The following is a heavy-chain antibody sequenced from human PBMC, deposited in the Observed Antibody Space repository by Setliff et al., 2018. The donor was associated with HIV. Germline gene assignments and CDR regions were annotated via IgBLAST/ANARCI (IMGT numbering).Heavy chain of an antibody. D-gene: IGHD3-16*01. CDR3: ARDMDGRRGITAESPR. V-gene: IGHV1-69*06. CDR2: IIPIFGTA. Sequence: SVKVSCKASGYTFTSYAMNWVRQAPGQGLEWMGGIIPIFGTANYAQKFQGRVTITADKSTSTAYMELSSLRSEDTAVYYCARDMDGRRGITAESPRWGQGTLVTVSS. CDR1: GYTFTSYA. J-gene: IGHJ4*02.